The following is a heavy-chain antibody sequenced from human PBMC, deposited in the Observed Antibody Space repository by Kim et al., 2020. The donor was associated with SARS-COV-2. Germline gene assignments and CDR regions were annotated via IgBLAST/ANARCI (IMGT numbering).Heavy chain of an antibody. CDR3: VRVNYASGNYYHDYWGSGNYYHDY. V-gene: IGHV3-74*01. CDR2: INSDGSST. J-gene: IGHJ4*02. CDR1: GFTFSNYW. D-gene: IGHD3-10*01. Sequence: GGSLRLSCAASGFTFSNYWMHWVRQAPGEGLVWVSRINSDGSSTNYADSVKGRFTISRDNAKNTLYLQMNSLRAEDTAVYYCVRVNYASGNYYHDYWGSGNYYHDYWGQGTLVTVSS.